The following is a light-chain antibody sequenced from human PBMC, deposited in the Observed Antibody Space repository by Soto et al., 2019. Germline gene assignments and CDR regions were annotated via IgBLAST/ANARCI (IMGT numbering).Light chain of an antibody. V-gene: IGKV4-1*01. Sequence: DIVMTQSPDSLAVSLGDTATINCKSSQRVLYSSNNMHYLAWYQQKPGQPPKLLIYWASTRESGVPDRFSGSGSETDFTLTISSLQAEDVAVYYCQHYYSTPPTFGQAPKVEI. J-gene: IGKJ1*01. CDR2: WAS. CDR1: QRVLYSSNNMHY. CDR3: QHYYSTPPT.